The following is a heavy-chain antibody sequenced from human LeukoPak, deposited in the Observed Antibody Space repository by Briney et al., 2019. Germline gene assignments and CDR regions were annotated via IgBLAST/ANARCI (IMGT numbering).Heavy chain of an antibody. J-gene: IGHJ3*02. CDR3: ARIEMATTYAFDI. Sequence: SETLSLTCAVYGGSFSGYYWSWIRQPPGKGLEWIGEINHSGSTIYNPSLKSRVTISVDTSKNQFSLKLSPVTAADTAVYYCARIEMATTYAFDIWGQGTMVTVSS. V-gene: IGHV4-34*01. CDR1: GGSFSGYY. D-gene: IGHD5-24*01. CDR2: INHSGST.